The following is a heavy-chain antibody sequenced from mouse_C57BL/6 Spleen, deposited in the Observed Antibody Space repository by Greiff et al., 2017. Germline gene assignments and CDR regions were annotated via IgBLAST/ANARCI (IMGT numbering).Heavy chain of an antibody. Sequence: VQLQQSGAELVRPGASVKLSCTASGFNIKDDYMHWVKQRPEQGLEWIGWIDPENGDTEYASKFQGKATITADTSSNTAYLQLSSLTSEDTAGYYCTYYDYDVGAMDYWGQGTSVTVSS. CDR2: IDPENGDT. D-gene: IGHD2-4*01. J-gene: IGHJ4*01. CDR1: GFNIKDDY. V-gene: IGHV14-4*01. CDR3: TYYDYDVGAMDY.